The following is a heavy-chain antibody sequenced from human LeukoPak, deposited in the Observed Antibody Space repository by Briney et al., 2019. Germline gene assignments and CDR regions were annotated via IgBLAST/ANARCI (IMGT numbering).Heavy chain of an antibody. V-gene: IGHV4-38-2*02. D-gene: IGHD4-23*01. CDR2: IYYSGST. CDR3: ATLTGGDDAFDI. Sequence: SETLSLTCTVSGYSISSGYYRGWIRQPPGKGLEWIGSIYYSGSTNYNPSLKSRVTISVLTSKNRFSLKLSSVTAADTAVYYCATLTGGDDAFDIWGQGTMVTVSS. CDR1: GYSISSGYY. J-gene: IGHJ3*02.